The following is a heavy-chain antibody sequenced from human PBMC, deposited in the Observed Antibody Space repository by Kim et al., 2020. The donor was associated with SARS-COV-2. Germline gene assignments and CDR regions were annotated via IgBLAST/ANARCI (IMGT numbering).Heavy chain of an antibody. J-gene: IGHJ5*01. CDR1: GFTLSSFT. V-gene: IGHV3-30*04. D-gene: IGHD3-22*01. CDR2: LSSDGANA. Sequence: GGSLRLSCAASGFTLSSFTMHWVSQAPGKGLEWVGVLSSDGANAYYANSVKGRFTISRDTSKNTIYLQMDSLRPEDTAVYYCARDPYDGSAYYPHYLDS. CDR3: ARDPYDGSAYYPHYLDS.